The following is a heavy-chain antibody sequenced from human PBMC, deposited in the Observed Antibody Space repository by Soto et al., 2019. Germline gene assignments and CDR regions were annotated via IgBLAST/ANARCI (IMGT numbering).Heavy chain of an antibody. CDR2: INPSGGST. V-gene: IGHV1-46*01. CDR1: RYTFTSYF. J-gene: IGHJ4*02. CDR3: ARDLAAAASSDY. Sequence: ASVKVSCKASRYTFTSYFMHWVRQAPGQGLEWMGIINPSGGSTSYAQKFQGRVTMTRDTSISTVYMELSRLRSDDTAVCYCARDLAAAASSDYWGQGTLVTVSS. D-gene: IGHD6-13*01.